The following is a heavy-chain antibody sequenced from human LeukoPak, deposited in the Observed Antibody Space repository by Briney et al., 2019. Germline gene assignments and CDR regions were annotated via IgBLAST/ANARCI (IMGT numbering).Heavy chain of an antibody. CDR1: GFSFSTSGVG. D-gene: IGHD3-9*01. Sequence: SGPTLVKPTQPLTLTCTFSGFSFSTSGVGVGWIRQPPGKALEWLAVIYWDEDKRYRPSLKSRLTITKDTSKNQVVLTMTNMDPVDTATYYCARSPYYDILTGSRGTFDYWGRGILVTVSS. CDR3: ARSPYYDILTGSRGTFDY. CDR2: IYWDEDK. V-gene: IGHV2-5*02. J-gene: IGHJ4*02.